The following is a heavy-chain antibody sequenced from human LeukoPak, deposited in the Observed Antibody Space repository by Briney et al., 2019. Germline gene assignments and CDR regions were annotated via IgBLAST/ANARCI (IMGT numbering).Heavy chain of an antibody. CDR1: GGSISSYY. J-gene: IGHJ4*02. D-gene: IGHD2-21*02. Sequence: SETLSLTCTVSGGSISSYYWSWIRQPPGKGLEWIGYIYYSGTTKYNPSLKSRVTISVDTSKNQISLKLSSVTAADTAVYYCARDVLAYCGGDCYSGHFDYWGQGTLVTVSS. CDR2: IYYSGTT. V-gene: IGHV4-59*01. CDR3: ARDVLAYCGGDCYSGHFDY.